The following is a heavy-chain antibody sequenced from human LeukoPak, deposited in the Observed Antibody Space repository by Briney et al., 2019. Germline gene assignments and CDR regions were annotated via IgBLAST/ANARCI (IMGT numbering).Heavy chain of an antibody. CDR2: INHSGST. D-gene: IGHD3-22*01. V-gene: IGHV4-34*01. CDR3: ARGRRITMIVVVPRPFDY. J-gene: IGHJ4*02. Sequence: SETLSLTCAVYGGSFSGYYWSWIRQPPGKGLEWIGGINHSGSTNYNPSLKSRVTISVDTSKNQFSLKLSSVTAADTAVYYCARGRRITMIVVVPRPFDYWGQGTLVTVSS. CDR1: GGSFSGYY.